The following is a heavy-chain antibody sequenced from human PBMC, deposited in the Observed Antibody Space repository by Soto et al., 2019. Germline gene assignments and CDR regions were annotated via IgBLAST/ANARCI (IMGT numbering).Heavy chain of an antibody. D-gene: IGHD6-13*01. J-gene: IGHJ4*02. CDR1: GFTVSSYA. Sequence: EMQLLESGGGLVQAGGSLRLSCATSGFTVSSYALNWVRQAPGKELEWVSGISASTYYADSVKGRFTISRDASKNTLYLQMTSLRAEDTAIYFCAIRMYSTRWYYLDYWGQGTLVTVSS. CDR2: ISAST. V-gene: IGHV3-23*01. CDR3: AIRMYSTRWYYLDY.